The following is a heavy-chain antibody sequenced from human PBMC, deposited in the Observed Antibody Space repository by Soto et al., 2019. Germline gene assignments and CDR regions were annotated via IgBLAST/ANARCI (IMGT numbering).Heavy chain of an antibody. CDR1: GYTFTSYG. CDR3: AREPTYFDY. V-gene: IGHV1-18*01. J-gene: IGHJ4*02. Sequence: QVQLVQSGAEVKKPGASVKVSCKASGYTFTSYGVSWVRQAPGQGLEWMGWISAYNGNTKYAQKLQGRVTMTTDTSTSTACMEMRSQRTDVKAVYYCAREPTYFDYWGQGPLITVSS. CDR2: ISAYNGNT.